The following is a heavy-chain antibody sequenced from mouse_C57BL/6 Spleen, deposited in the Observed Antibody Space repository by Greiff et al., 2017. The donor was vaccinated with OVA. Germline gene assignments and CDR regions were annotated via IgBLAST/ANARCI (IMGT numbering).Heavy chain of an antibody. CDR3: ARGVGYAMDY. CDR2: IDPSDSYT. Sequence: QVQLQQPGAELVMPGASVKLSCKASGYTFTSYWMHWVKQRPGQGLEWIGEIDPSDSYTNYNQKFKGKSTLTVDKSSSTAYMQLSSLTSEDSAVYYCARGVGYAMDYWGQGTSVTVSS. J-gene: IGHJ4*01. D-gene: IGHD1-1*02. V-gene: IGHV1-69*01. CDR1: GYTFTSYW.